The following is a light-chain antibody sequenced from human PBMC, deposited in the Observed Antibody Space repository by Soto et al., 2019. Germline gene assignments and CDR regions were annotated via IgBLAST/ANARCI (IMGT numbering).Light chain of an antibody. CDR3: SSYTSSNTLGV. CDR2: EVS. CDR1: SSDVGGYNC. J-gene: IGLJ1*01. Sequence: QSALTQPASVSGSPGQSITISCTGTSSDVGGYNCVSWYQQHPGKAPKLMIYEVSNRPSGVSNRFSGSKSGNTASLTISGLQAEDEAEYYCSSYTSSNTLGVFGTGTKVTVL. V-gene: IGLV2-14*01.